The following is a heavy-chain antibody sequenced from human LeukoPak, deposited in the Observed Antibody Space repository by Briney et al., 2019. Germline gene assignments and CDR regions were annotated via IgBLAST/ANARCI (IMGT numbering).Heavy chain of an antibody. Sequence: GGSLRLSCSAPGFTFNSYPVHWVRQAPGKGLEYVSGISRNGGSTYYADSVKGRFTISRDNSKNTLYLQMSSLRAEDTAVYYCVKESGFMVAPNSAFDIWGQGTMVTVSS. CDR2: ISRNGGST. V-gene: IGHV3-64D*06. CDR3: VKESGFMVAPNSAFDI. D-gene: IGHD4/OR15-4a*01. J-gene: IGHJ3*02. CDR1: GFTFNSYP.